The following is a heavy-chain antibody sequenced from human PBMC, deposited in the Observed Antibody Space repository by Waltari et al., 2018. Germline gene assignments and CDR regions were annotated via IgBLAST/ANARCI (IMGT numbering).Heavy chain of an antibody. CDR2: IYHSGST. J-gene: IGHJ3*02. Sequence: QVQLQESGPGLVQPSETLSLTCPVSGSSLSTVYYGGLIRQPPGKGLAWIGSIYHSGSTYYNPSLKSRVTISVDKSKNQFSLKLSSVTAADTAVYYCARDGTSPHAFDIWGQGTMVTVSS. CDR1: GSSLSTVYY. V-gene: IGHV4-38-2*02. D-gene: IGHD1-1*01. CDR3: ARDGTSPHAFDI.